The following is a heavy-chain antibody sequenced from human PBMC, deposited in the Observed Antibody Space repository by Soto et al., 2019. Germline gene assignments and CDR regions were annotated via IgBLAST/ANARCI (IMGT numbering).Heavy chain of an antibody. Sequence: QVQLVQSGAEVKKPGSSVKVSCKASGGTFSSYAISWVRQAPGQGLEWMGGIIPIFGTANYAQKFQGRVTSTXXEXTXXAYMELSSLRSEDTAVYYCARAGWLQKLPYWYFDLWGRGTLVTVSS. D-gene: IGHD5-12*01. CDR2: IIPIFGTA. CDR1: GGTFSSYA. CDR3: ARAGWLQKLPYWYFDL. V-gene: IGHV1-69*05. J-gene: IGHJ2*01.